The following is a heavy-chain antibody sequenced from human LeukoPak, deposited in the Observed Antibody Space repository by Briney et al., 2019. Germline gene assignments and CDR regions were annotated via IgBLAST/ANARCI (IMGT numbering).Heavy chain of an antibody. J-gene: IGHJ4*02. CDR3: ARDGIPWYYFDY. CDR2: ISSSSSSYI. V-gene: IGHV3-21*01. CDR1: GFTFSSYS. D-gene: IGHD2-8*02. Sequence: MPGGSLRLSCAASGFTFSSYSMNWVRQAPGKGLEWVSSISSSSSSYIYYADSVKGRFTISRDNAKNSLYLQMNSLRAEDTAVYYCARDGIPWYYFDYWGQGTLVTVSS.